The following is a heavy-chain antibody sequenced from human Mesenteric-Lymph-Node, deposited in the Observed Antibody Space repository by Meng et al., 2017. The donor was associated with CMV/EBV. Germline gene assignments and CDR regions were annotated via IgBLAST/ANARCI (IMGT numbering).Heavy chain of an antibody. J-gene: IGHJ3*02. Sequence: GESLKISCAASGFTFIDYYMAWIRQTPGKGLEWVSYISSTYTTIYYTDSVKGRFTISRDNAKNSLYLQMNSLRAEDTAVYYCARVGSGRPIFPGPFDIWGQGTTVNVSS. D-gene: IGHD1-26*01. V-gene: IGHV3-11*01. CDR2: ISSTYTTI. CDR1: GFTFIDYY. CDR3: ARVGSGRPIFPGPFDI.